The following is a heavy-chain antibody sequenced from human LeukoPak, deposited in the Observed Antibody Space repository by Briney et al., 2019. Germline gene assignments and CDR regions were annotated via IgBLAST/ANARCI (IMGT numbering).Heavy chain of an antibody. CDR2: IYPGDSDT. CDR1: GYSFTTYW. CDR3: ARLGNFWSGFDY. D-gene: IGHD3-3*01. Sequence: RGESPKISCKGSGYSFTTYWIGWVRQMPGKGLEWMGIIYPGDSDTRYSPSFQGQVTISVDKSISTAYLQWGSLKASDTAMYYCARLGNFWSGFDYWGQGTLVTVSS. J-gene: IGHJ4*02. V-gene: IGHV5-51*01.